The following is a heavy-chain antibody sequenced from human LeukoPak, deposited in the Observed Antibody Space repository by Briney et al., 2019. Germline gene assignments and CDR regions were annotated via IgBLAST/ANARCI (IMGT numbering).Heavy chain of an antibody. Sequence: GGSLRLSCAASRFTFNYYAMSWVRQAPGKGLEWVSAISGSGDSTYYADSVKGRFTISRDNANNTLYLQMNSLRAEDTAVYFCVKPLSFVPIFEFWGRGTLVTVSS. CDR3: VKPLSFVPIFEF. CDR2: ISGSGDST. D-gene: IGHD3-3*01. V-gene: IGHV3-23*01. J-gene: IGHJ4*02. CDR1: RFTFNYYA.